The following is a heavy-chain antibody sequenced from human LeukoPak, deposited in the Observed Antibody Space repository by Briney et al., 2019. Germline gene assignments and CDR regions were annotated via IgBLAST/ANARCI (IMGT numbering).Heavy chain of an antibody. CDR2: IYPRDSDT. J-gene: IGHJ5*02. CDR3: ARAHSSTLAWFDP. CDR1: GYSFASYW. Sequence: GESLQISCKWSGYSFASYWIAWVRQLPGKGLEWMGIIYPRDSDTKYNPSFQGQVSLSAHKSISTAYLQWSSLQASDTAIYFCARAHSSTLAWFDPWGQGTLVTVSS. V-gene: IGHV5-51*01.